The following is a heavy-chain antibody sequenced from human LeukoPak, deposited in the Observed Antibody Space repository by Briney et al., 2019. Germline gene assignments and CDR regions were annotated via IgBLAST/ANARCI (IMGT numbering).Heavy chain of an antibody. CDR1: GFTFSSYV. D-gene: IGHD3-22*01. Sequence: PGGSLRLSCAASGFTFSSYVMSWVRQAPGKGLECVSAISDSDGSTYYADSVKGRFTISRDNSKNTLYLQMSSLRAEDTAVYYCAREGNYYDSSGYFGYWGQGTLVTVSS. V-gene: IGHV3-23*01. J-gene: IGHJ4*02. CDR2: ISDSDGST. CDR3: AREGNYYDSSGYFGY.